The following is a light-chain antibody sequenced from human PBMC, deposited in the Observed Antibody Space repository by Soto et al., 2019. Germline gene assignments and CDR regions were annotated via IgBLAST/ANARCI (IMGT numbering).Light chain of an antibody. Sequence: SVLTQPPSASGSPGQSVTISCTGTSSDVGGYNYVSWYQQHPGKAPKLMIYEVSKRPSGVPDRFSGSKSGNTASLTVSGLQADDEADYYCSSYGGSNTFGVFGTGTKVTVL. CDR3: SSYGGSNTFGV. CDR1: SSDVGGYNY. V-gene: IGLV2-8*01. J-gene: IGLJ1*01. CDR2: EVS.